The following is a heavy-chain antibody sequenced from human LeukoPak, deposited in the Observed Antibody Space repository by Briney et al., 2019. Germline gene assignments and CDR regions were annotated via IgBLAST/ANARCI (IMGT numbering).Heavy chain of an antibody. CDR2: IYYSGST. CDR3: ARDPTGYDFWSGYKNWFDP. D-gene: IGHD3-3*01. Sequence: PSETLSLTCTVSGVSISSSNSYWGWIRQPPGKGLEWIGSIYYSGSTYYNPSLKSRVTISVDTSKNQFSLKLSSVTAADTAVYYCARDPTGYDFWSGYKNWFDPWGQGTLVTVSS. V-gene: IGHV4-39*07. CDR1: GVSISSSNSY. J-gene: IGHJ5*02.